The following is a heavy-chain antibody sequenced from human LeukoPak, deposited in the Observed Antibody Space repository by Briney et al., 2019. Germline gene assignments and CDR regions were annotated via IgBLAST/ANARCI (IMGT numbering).Heavy chain of an antibody. D-gene: IGHD1-1*01. CDR1: GFTFSSYE. Sequence: GGSLRLSWVASGFTFSSYEMNWVRQAPGKGLEWVSYISSSGNRIYYADSVKGRFTIPRDNAKNSLYLQMNSLRAEDTAVYYCARSTLERHGEIDYWGQGTLVTVSS. CDR3: ARSTLERHGEIDY. CDR2: ISSSGNRI. J-gene: IGHJ4*02. V-gene: IGHV3-48*03.